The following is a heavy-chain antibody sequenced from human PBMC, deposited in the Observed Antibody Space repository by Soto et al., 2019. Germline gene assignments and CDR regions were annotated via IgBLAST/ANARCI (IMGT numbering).Heavy chain of an antibody. CDR1: GFTFRSYS. Sequence: ESGGGLVKPGGSLRLSCAASGFTFRSYSMNWVRQAPGKGLEWVSSISSSSSYIYYADSVKGRFTISRDNAKNSLYLQMNSLRAEDTAVYYCARAEDIVVVPAAAGGDYWGQGTLVTVSS. CDR3: ARAEDIVVVPAAAGGDY. D-gene: IGHD2-2*01. CDR2: ISSSSSYI. V-gene: IGHV3-21*01. J-gene: IGHJ4*02.